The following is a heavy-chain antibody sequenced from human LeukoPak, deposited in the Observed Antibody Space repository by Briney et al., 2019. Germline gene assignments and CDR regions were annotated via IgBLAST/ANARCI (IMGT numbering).Heavy chain of an antibody. CDR3: ARPRLIGEVLDY. J-gene: IGHJ4*01. CDR2: IRYDGSNK. D-gene: IGHD3-10*01. CDR1: GFAFSNYG. V-gene: IGHV3-30*02. Sequence: GGSLRLSCAASGFAFSNYGMHWVRQAPGKGLEWVAFIRYDGSNKYYPDSVKGRFTISRDNSKNTLYLQMNSLRDEDTAVYYCARPRLIGEVLDYWGQGTLVTVSS.